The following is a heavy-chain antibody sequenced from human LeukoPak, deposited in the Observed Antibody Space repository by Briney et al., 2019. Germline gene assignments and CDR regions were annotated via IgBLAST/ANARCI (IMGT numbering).Heavy chain of an antibody. CDR1: GGSISSYY. CDR2: IYYSGST. Sequence: SETLSLTCTVSGGSISSYYWSWIRQPPGKGLEWIGYIYYSGSTNYNPSLKSRVTISVDTSKNQFSLKLSSVTAADTAVYYCARRSSRYYGSGSYRKYYFDYWGQGTLVTVSS. V-gene: IGHV4-59*12. J-gene: IGHJ4*02. D-gene: IGHD3-10*01. CDR3: ARRSSRYYGSGSYRKYYFDY.